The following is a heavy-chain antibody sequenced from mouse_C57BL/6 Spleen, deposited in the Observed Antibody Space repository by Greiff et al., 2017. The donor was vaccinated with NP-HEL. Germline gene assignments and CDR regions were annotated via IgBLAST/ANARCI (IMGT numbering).Heavy chain of an antibody. D-gene: IGHD2-3*01. CDR3: ARILYDYLDY. V-gene: IGHV1-82*01. Sequence: VQLQQSGPELVKPGASVKISCKASGYAFSSSWMNWVKQRPGKGLEWIGRIYPGDGDTNYNGKFKGKATLTADKSSSTAYMQLSSLTSEDSAVYFCARILYDYLDYWGQGTTLTVSS. CDR2: IYPGDGDT. J-gene: IGHJ2*01. CDR1: GYAFSSSW.